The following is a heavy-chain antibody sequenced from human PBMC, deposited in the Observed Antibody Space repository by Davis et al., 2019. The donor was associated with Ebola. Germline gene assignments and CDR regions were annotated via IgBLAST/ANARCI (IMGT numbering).Heavy chain of an antibody. CDR3: ARARYYDFWSGYYFDY. CDR2: IYTSGST. V-gene: IGHV4-61*09. CDR1: GASINSGSYY. D-gene: IGHD3-3*01. J-gene: IGHJ4*02. Sequence: SETLSLTCSVSGASINSGSYYWSWIRQPAGKGLEWIGHIYTSGSTDYHPSLKSRLSISINPSTGQVSLDLTSVTAADTAVYFCARARYYDFWSGYYFDYWGQGTLVTVSS.